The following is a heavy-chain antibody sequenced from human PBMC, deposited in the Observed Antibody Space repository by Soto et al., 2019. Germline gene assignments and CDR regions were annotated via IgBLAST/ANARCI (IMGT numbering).Heavy chain of an antibody. J-gene: IGHJ6*02. CDR1: GFTFSSYS. V-gene: IGHV3-21*01. CDR2: ISSSSSYI. CDR3: ARDLYDIPVGAYYYYGMDV. D-gene: IGHD3-9*01. Sequence: KLGGSLRLSCAASGFTFSSYSMNWGRQAPGKGLEWVSSISSSSSYIYYADSVKGRFTISRDNAKNSLYLQMNSLRAEDTAVYYCARDLYDIPVGAYYYYGMDVWGQGTTVTVSS.